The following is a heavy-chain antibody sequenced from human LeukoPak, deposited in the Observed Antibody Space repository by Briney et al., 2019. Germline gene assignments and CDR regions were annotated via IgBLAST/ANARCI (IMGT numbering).Heavy chain of an antibody. J-gene: IGHJ6*02. CDR1: GGTFSSYA. Sequence: SVKVSCKASGGTFSSYAISWVRQAPGQGLEWMGGIIPIFGTANYAQKFQGRVTITADESTSTAYMELSSLRSEDTAVYYCARDRYDSSGHYYYYGMDVWGQGTTVTVSS. V-gene: IGHV1-69*13. CDR2: IIPIFGTA. D-gene: IGHD3-22*01. CDR3: ARDRYDSSGHYYYYGMDV.